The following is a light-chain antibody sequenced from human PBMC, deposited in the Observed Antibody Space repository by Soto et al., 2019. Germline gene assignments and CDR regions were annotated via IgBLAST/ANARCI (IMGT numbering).Light chain of an antibody. CDR3: QQYNRWPLT. CDR1: HSVSRTY. Sequence: EIVLTQSPGTLSLSPGERATLSCRASHSVSRTYLAWYQQKPGQAPRLLIYDASTRVTGIPARFSGSGSGTEFTLTISSLQSEDFAVYYCQQYNRWPLTFGGGTKVDIK. CDR2: DAS. J-gene: IGKJ4*01. V-gene: IGKV3D-15*01.